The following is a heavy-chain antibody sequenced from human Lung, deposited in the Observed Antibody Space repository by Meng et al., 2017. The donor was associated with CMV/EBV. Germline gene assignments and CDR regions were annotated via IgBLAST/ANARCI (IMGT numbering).Heavy chain of an antibody. J-gene: IGHJ4*02. CDR1: GYTVTTSW. D-gene: IGHD4-23*01. CDR2: ICPGNSDI. Sequence: KAVGYTVTTSWISWGRQMPGQGLEGMGVICPGNSDISDSPSFHGPVTISADKSINTAYMQWTSLKASDTAMYYCARMKATVATCFDYWCQGTLVTVSS. CDR3: ARMKATVATCFDY. V-gene: IGHV5-51*01.